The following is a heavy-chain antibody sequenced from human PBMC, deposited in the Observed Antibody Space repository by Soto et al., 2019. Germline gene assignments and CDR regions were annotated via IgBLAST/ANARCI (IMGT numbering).Heavy chain of an antibody. Sequence: QVQLVESGGGVVQPGRSLRLSCAASGLTFNTYAMHWVRQAPGKGLEWVAVISYDVRNKYYADFVKGRFTIYRDNSKNTLYLQMNSLRGDDTAVYYCAKDFVLDPGFFYYYYGMDVWGQGTTVTVSS. CDR3: AKDFVLDPGFFYYYYGMDV. J-gene: IGHJ6*02. D-gene: IGHD6-6*01. CDR1: GLTFNTYA. V-gene: IGHV3-30*18. CDR2: ISYDVRNK.